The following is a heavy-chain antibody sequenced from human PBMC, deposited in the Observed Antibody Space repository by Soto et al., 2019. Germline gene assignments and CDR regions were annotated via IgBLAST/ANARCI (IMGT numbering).Heavy chain of an antibody. V-gene: IGHV3-23*01. D-gene: IGHD3-10*01. J-gene: IGHJ4*02. Sequence: PGGSLRLSCAASGFTFSSYAMSWVRQAPGKGLEWVSATSSSGGSTYYADSVKGRFTISRDNSKNTLYLQMNSLRAEDTAVYYCAKSFLNYGSGIPGEFDYWGQGTLVTVSS. CDR3: AKSFLNYGSGIPGEFDY. CDR1: GFTFSSYA. CDR2: TSSSGGST.